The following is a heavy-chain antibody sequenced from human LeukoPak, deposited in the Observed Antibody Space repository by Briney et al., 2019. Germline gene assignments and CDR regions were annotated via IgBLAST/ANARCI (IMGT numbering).Heavy chain of an antibody. D-gene: IGHD3-9*01. V-gene: IGHV7-4-1*02. CDR3: AREGALYYDILTGYSPSKTFDP. CDR1: GYTFTSYA. CDR2: INTNTGNP. Sequence: GASVKVSCKASGYTFTSYAMNWVRQAPGQGLEWMGWINTNTGNPTYAQGFTGRFVFSLDTSVSTAYLQISSLKAEDTAVYYCAREGALYYDILTGYSPSKTFDPWGQGTLVTVSS. J-gene: IGHJ5*02.